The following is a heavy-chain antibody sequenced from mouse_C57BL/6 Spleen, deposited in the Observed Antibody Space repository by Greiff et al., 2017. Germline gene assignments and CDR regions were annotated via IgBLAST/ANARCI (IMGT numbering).Heavy chain of an antibody. Sequence: DVMLVESGGGFVKPGGSLKLSCAASGFTFSSYAMSWVRQTPEKRLEWVATISDGGSSTNYPDNVKGRCTIARDNAKNNLYLQRSHLKSEDTAMYYCAREGITTVVEAMDNWGQETSVTVSS. CDR2: ISDGGSST. J-gene: IGHJ4*01. D-gene: IGHD1-1*01. CDR1: GFTFSSYA. V-gene: IGHV5-4*01. CDR3: AREGITTVVEAMDN.